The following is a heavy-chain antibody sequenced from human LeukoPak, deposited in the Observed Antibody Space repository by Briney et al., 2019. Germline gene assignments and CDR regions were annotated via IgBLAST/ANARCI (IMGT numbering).Heavy chain of an antibody. Sequence: GGSLRLSCAASEFTFSSYAMSWVRQAPGKGLEWVSAISGSGGSTYYADSVKGRFTISRDNSKNTLYLQMNSLRAEDTAVYYCAKDLISYGYSGFDYWGQGTLVTVSS. CDR3: AKDLISYGYSGFDY. J-gene: IGHJ4*02. D-gene: IGHD5-18*01. CDR2: ISGSGGST. CDR1: EFTFSSYA. V-gene: IGHV3-23*01.